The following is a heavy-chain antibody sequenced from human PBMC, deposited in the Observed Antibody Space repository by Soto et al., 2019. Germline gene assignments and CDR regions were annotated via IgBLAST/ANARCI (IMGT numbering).Heavy chain of an antibody. CDR1: GGTFSSYA. J-gene: IGHJ6*02. D-gene: IGHD6-13*01. CDR2: INPNSGAT. V-gene: IGHV1-2*04. Sequence: ASVKVSCTASGGTFSSYAISWVRQAPGQGLEWMGWINPNSGATNYAQKFQGWVTMTRDASISTAYMELSRLRSDDTAVYYCARDGGGHSSNRMDVWGQGTTVTVSS. CDR3: ARDGGGHSSNRMDV.